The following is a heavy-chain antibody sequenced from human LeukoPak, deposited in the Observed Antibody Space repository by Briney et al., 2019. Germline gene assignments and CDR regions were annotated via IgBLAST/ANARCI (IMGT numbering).Heavy chain of an antibody. CDR2: IYTSGST. Sequence: SETLSLTCAVYGGSFSGYYWSWIRQPPGKGLEWIGRIYTSGSTNYNPSLKSRVTMSVDTSKNQFSLKLSSVTAADTAVYYCARVRPRNSGSYSLDYWGQGTLVTVSS. CDR1: GGSFSGYY. CDR3: ARVRPRNSGSYSLDY. J-gene: IGHJ4*02. D-gene: IGHD1-26*01. V-gene: IGHV4-59*10.